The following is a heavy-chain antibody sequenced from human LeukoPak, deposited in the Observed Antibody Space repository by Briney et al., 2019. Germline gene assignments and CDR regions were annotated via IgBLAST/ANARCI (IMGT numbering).Heavy chain of an antibody. J-gene: IGHJ5*02. V-gene: IGHV4-31*03. CDR1: GGSISSGGYY. CDR2: IYYSGST. D-gene: IGHD3-10*01. CDR3: ARGLPLVGATYYYGSGSSDNWFDP. Sequence: SQTLSLTRTVSGGSISSGGYYWSWIRQHPGKGLEWIGYIYYSGSTYYNPSLKSRVTISVDTSKNQFSLKLSSVTAADTAVYYCARGLPLVGATYYYGSGSSDNWFDPWGQGTLVTVSS.